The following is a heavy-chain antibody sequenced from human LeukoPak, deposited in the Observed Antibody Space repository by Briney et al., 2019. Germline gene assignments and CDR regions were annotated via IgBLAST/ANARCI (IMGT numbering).Heavy chain of an antibody. J-gene: IGHJ3*02. Sequence: GGSLRLSCAASGFTFSDYYMSWIRQAPGKGLEWVSYISSSSSYTNYADSVKGRFTISRDNAKNSLYLQMNSLRAEDTAVYYCARDQGPRASGWYLDRAFDIWGQGTMVTVSS. CDR1: GFTFSDYY. CDR3: ARDQGPRASGWYLDRAFDI. D-gene: IGHD6-19*01. V-gene: IGHV3-11*06. CDR2: ISSSSSYT.